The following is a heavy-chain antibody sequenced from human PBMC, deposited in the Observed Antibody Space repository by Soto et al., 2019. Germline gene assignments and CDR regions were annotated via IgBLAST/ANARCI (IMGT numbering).Heavy chain of an antibody. CDR1: GYTFTGYY. D-gene: IGHD2-2*01. V-gene: IGHV1-2*04. CDR3: ARGAIVVVPAAPSFAP. Sequence: ASVKVSCKASGYTFTGYYMHWVRQAPGQGLEWMGWINPNSGGTNYAQKFQGWVTMTRDTSISTAYMELSRLRSDDTAVYYCARGAIVVVPAAPSFAPWGQGTLVTVSS. CDR2: INPNSGGT. J-gene: IGHJ5*02.